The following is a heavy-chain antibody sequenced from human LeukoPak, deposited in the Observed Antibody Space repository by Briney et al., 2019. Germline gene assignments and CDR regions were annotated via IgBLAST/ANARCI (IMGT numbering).Heavy chain of an antibody. D-gene: IGHD3-9*01. Sequence: GGSLRLSCAGSGFTFSSYAMSWVRQAPGKGLERVSAISGSGGSTYYADSVKGRFTISRDNSKNTLYLQMNSLRAEDTAVYYCAKVKVLRESSDWPIGTVDYDILTGPSDYWGQGTLVTVSS. V-gene: IGHV3-23*01. CDR1: GFTFSSYA. J-gene: IGHJ4*02. CDR2: ISGSGGST. CDR3: AKVKVLRESSDWPIGTVDYDILTGPSDY.